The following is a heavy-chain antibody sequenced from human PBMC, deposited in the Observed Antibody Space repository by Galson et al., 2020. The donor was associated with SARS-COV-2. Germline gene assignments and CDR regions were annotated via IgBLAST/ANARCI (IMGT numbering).Heavy chain of an antibody. J-gene: IGHJ4*02. CDR2: INPGSIAM. D-gene: IGHD7-27*01. Sequence: GGSLRLSCATSGFPFSNSHMSWVRQAPGKGLEWVSTINPGSIAMSYADSIRGRVVISRDNAKNSLYLQMNSLRAEDTAVYFCARDPNWAAGYWGQGTLVTVSS. CDR3: ARDPNWAAGY. CDR1: GFPFSNSH. V-gene: IGHV3-21*01.